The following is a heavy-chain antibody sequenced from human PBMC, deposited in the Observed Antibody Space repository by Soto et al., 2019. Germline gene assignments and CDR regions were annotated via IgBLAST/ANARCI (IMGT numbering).Heavy chain of an antibody. Sequence: EVQLVESGGGLIQPGGSLRLSCAVSGFTVSNNYMSWVRQAPGKGLEGVSVIYSGGYTAYGDSVKGRFTISRDNSKNPLFLKINSRGAGAPAVFSWATHPGGGGYWGQGTLVTVSS. J-gene: IGHJ4*02. CDR3: ATHPGGGGY. CDR2: IYSGGYT. CDR1: GFTVSNNY. V-gene: IGHV3-53*01. D-gene: IGHD3-10*01.